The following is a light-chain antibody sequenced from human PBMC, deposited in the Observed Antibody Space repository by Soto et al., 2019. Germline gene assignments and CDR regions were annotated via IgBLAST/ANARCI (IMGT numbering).Light chain of an antibody. V-gene: IGKV1-39*01. J-gene: IGKJ3*01. Sequence: DIQMTQSPSSLSASVGDRVTITCRASQSISSYLNWYQQKPGKAPKLLIYAASSLQSGVPSRFSGSGSGTDFTLTISSLQPEAFATYYCQQSYSTLGTTFGPGTKVDIK. CDR1: QSISSY. CDR2: AAS. CDR3: QQSYSTLGTT.